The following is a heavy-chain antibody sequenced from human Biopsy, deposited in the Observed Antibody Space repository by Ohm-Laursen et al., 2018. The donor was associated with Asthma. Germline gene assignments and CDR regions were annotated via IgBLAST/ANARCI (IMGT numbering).Heavy chain of an antibody. Sequence: SLRLSCAASGFTFGDYWMSWVRQVPGKGLGWVANIKHDGSEKNHVDSLKGRFTISRDNAKNPLYLQMNSLRAEDTAVYYCARTFHFWSPYHAEHYQLWGQGTLVTVSS. CDR2: IKHDGSEK. V-gene: IGHV3-7*01. J-gene: IGHJ1*01. CDR1: GFTFGDYW. D-gene: IGHD3-3*02. CDR3: ARTFHFWSPYHAEHYQL.